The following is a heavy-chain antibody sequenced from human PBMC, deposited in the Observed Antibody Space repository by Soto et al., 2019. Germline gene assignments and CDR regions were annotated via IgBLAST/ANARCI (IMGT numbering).Heavy chain of an antibody. CDR1: GVSSTSGDYY. J-gene: IGHJ3*01. CDR2: IYYNGNT. V-gene: IGHV4-31*03. Sequence: QVQLQESCPGLVKPSQTLSLTCTLSGVSSTSGDYYWTWGSQHPGKGLEWIGYIYYNGNTYFSPYLKSRLTISIDTSKNQLSLKLSSVTAADTVRYYCASARLRAVYAFDFWGQGTMVTVSS. CDR3: ASARLRAVYAFDF. D-gene: IGHD4-17*01.